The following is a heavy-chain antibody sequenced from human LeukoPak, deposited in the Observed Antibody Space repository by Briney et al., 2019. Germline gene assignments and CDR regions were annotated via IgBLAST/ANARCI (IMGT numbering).Heavy chain of an antibody. J-gene: IGHJ4*02. CDR3: AITRSIAARVVNY. CDR2: INHSGST. D-gene: IGHD6-6*01. Sequence: SETLSLTCAAYGGSFSVYYWSWIRQPPGKGLEWIGGINHSGSTNYNPSLKSRVTISVDTSKNQFSLKLSSVTAADTAVYYCAITRSIAARVVNYWGQGTLVTVSS. V-gene: IGHV4-34*01. CDR1: GGSFSVYY.